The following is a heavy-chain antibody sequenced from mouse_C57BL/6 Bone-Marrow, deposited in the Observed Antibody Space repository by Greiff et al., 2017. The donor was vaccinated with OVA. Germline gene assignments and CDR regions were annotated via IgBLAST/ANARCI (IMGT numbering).Heavy chain of an antibody. Sequence: LQESGAELVRPGASVTLSCKASGYTFTDYEMHWVKQTPVHGLEWIGAIDPETGGTAYNQKFKGKAILTADKSSSTAYMELRSLTSEDSAVYYCTRRDYGSSYYWGQGTTLTVSS. V-gene: IGHV1-15*01. CDR1: GYTFTDYE. D-gene: IGHD1-1*01. CDR3: TRRDYGSSYY. CDR2: IDPETGGT. J-gene: IGHJ2*01.